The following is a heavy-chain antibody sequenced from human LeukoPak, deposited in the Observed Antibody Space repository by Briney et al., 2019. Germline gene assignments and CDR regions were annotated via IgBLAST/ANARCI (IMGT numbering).Heavy chain of an antibody. CDR1: GFTFSNAW. J-gene: IGHJ3*02. V-gene: IGHV3-15*01. CDR2: IKSKTDGGTT. Sequence: GGSLRLSCAASGFTFSNAWMSWVRQAPGKGLEWVGRIKSKTDGGTTDYAAPVKGRFTISRDDSKNTLYLQMNSLKTEDTAVYYCQCVDTAMVRGRGAFDIWAKGQWSPSLQ. CDR3: QCVDTAMVRGRGAFDI. D-gene: IGHD5-18*01.